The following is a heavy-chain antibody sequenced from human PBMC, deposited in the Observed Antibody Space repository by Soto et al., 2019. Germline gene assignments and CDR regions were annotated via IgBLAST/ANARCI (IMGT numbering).Heavy chain of an antibody. CDR1: VFTVSIKY. D-gene: IGHD3-22*01. V-gene: IGHV3-53*01. CDR3: ASAQYYYDSSGYYWVNGMDV. J-gene: IGHJ6*02. Sequence: PGGALLLSCATSVFTVSIKYMNWVGQAPGKGLEWVSVIYSGGSTYYADSVKCRFTISRDNSKNTLYLQMNSLRAEDTAVYYCASAQYYYDSSGYYWVNGMDVWGQGTTVTVSS. CDR2: IYSGGST.